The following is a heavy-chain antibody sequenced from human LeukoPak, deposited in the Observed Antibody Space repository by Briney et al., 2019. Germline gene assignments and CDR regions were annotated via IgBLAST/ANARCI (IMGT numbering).Heavy chain of an antibody. CDR3: ARGSGSYYFEY. CDR2: IHPSTGNP. CDR1: GYTFTNYA. Sequence: ASVKVSCKASGYTFTNYAMNWVRQAPGQGLEWMGWIHPSTGNPTYAQGFTGRFVFSLDTSVSTTYLQISSLKAEDTAVYYCARGSGSYYFEYWGQGTLVTVSS. V-gene: IGHV7-4-1*02. D-gene: IGHD1-26*01. J-gene: IGHJ4*02.